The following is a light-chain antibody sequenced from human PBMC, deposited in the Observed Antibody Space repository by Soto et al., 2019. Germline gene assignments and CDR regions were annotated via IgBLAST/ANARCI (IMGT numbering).Light chain of an antibody. CDR3: QHYNSYSEA. V-gene: IGKV1-5*03. Sequence: DIQMTQSPSTLSGSVGDRVTITCRASQTISSWLAWYQQKPGKAPKLLIYKASTLKSGVPSRCSGSGSGTEFTLTISSLQPDDFETYYCQHYNSYSEAFGQGTKVELK. CDR1: QTISSW. CDR2: KAS. J-gene: IGKJ1*01.